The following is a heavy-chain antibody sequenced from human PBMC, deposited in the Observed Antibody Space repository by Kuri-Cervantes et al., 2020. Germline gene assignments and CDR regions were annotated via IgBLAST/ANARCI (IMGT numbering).Heavy chain of an antibody. J-gene: IGHJ6*02. Sequence: GESLKISCAASGFTVSSNYVSWVRQAPGKGLEWVSVIYSGGSTYYADSVKGRFTISRDNSKNTLYLQMNSLRAEDTAVYYCARGISGRDINQRYYYYGMDVWGQGTTVTVSS. CDR1: GFTVSSNY. CDR3: ARGISGRDINQRYYYYGMDV. V-gene: IGHV3-66*01. CDR2: IYSGGST. D-gene: IGHD5-12*01.